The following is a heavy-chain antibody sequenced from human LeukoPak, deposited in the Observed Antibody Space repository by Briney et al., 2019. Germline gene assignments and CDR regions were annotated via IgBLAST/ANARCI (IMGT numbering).Heavy chain of an antibody. D-gene: IGHD3-16*02. J-gene: IGHJ4*02. CDR2: ISAYSGNT. Sequence: ASVKVSCKASGYTFTSYGISWVRQAPGQGLEWMGWISAYSGNTNYAQKLQGRVTMTTDTSTSTAYMELRSLRSDDTAVYYCARVMDYVWGSYRYHFDYWGRGTLVTVSS. CDR1: GYTFTSYG. CDR3: ARVMDYVWGSYRYHFDY. V-gene: IGHV1-18*01.